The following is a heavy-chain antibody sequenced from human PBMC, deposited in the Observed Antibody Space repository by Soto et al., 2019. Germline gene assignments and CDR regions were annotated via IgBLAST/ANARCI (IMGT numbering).Heavy chain of an antibody. CDR3: AHGSGWLFDY. Sequence: QITLKESGPALVKPTQTLTLTCAFSGFSLSTSGVGVGWIRQPPGKALEWLALLYWDGDIRYSPSLRSRLTLTKDTSKTQLVLTMTNMDPVDTATYYCAHGSGWLFDYWGQGTLVTVSS. D-gene: IGHD6-19*01. CDR2: LYWDGDI. CDR1: GFSLSTSGVG. V-gene: IGHV2-5*02. J-gene: IGHJ4*02.